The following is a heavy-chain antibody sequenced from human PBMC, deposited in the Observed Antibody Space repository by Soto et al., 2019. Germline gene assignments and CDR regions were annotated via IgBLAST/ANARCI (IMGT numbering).Heavy chain of an antibody. V-gene: IGHV4-34*01. Sequence: SETLSLTCAVYGGSFSGYYWSWIRQPPGKGLEWIGEINHCGSTNYNPSLKSRVTISVDTSKNQFSLKLSSVTAADTAVYYCGRGPRYCSSTSCYPYYYYYGMDVWGQGTTVTVSS. CDR3: GRGPRYCSSTSCYPYYYYYGMDV. J-gene: IGHJ6*02. CDR1: GGSFSGYY. D-gene: IGHD2-2*01. CDR2: INHCGST.